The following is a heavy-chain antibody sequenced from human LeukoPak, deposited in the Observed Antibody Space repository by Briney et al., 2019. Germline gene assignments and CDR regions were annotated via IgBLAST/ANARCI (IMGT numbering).Heavy chain of an antibody. CDR1: GYTFTSYG. CDR3: ARDRGLTTVVTPGDY. Sequence: ASVKVSCKASGYTFTSYGISWVRQAPGQGLEWMGWISAYNGNTNYAQKLQGRVTMTTDTSTSTAYMELRSLRSDDTAVYYCARDRGLTTVVTPGDYWGQGTLVTVSS. V-gene: IGHV1-18*01. J-gene: IGHJ4*02. D-gene: IGHD4-23*01. CDR2: ISAYNGNT.